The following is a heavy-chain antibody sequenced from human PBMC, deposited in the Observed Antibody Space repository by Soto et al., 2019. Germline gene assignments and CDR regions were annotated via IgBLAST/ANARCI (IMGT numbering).Heavy chain of an antibody. CDR3: AKDAVYRDGLWLMDS. CDR2: VTGSGSQI. CDR1: GFTISTYA. D-gene: IGHD2-21*01. J-gene: IGHJ5*02. V-gene: IGHV3-23*01. Sequence: PGGSLRLSCAASGFTISTYAMTWVRQAPGKGLECVSGVTGSGSQIYYADSVKGRFTISKDNSKNTLYLQMSSLREEDTALYYCAKDAVYRDGLWLMDSWGQGTLVT.